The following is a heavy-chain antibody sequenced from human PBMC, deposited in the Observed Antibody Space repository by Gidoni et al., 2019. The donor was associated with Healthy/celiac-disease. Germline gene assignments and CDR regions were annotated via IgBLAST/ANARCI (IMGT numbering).Heavy chain of an antibody. CDR1: GFTFSSYA. V-gene: IGHV3-30-3*01. CDR2: ISYDGSNK. J-gene: IGHJ4*02. D-gene: IGHD6-6*01. CDR3: ARDRGPGSSYYFDY. Sequence: QVQLVESGGGVVQPGRSLSLSCAASGFTFSSYAMHWGRQAPGKGLEWVAVISYDGSNKYYADSVKGRFTISRDNSKNTLYLQMNSLRAEDTAVYYCARDRGPGSSYYFDYWGQGTLVTVSS.